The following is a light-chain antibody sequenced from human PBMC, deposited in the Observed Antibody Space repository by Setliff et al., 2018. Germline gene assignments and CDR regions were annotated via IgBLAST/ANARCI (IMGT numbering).Light chain of an antibody. J-gene: IGLJ2*01. CDR2: GNK. CDR1: ISNIGAGFD. CDR3: AAWADSVNGPV. Sequence: QSVLTQPPSVSGAPGQRVTISCTGTISNIGAGFDVHWYQQFPGEVPKLLIYGNKNRPSGVPDRFSGSKSGTSGSLAITGLQAEDEADYYCAAWADSVNGPVFGGGTQLTV. V-gene: IGLV1-40*01.